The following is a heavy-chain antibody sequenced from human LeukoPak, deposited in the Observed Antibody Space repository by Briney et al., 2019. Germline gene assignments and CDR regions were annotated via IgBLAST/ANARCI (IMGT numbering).Heavy chain of an antibody. Sequence: SETLSLTCTVSGGSMTSYYWTWIRRPPMRGLEWIGHVHHSGSTNYDPSLMSRVTISIDTSKNQFSLNLRSVTAADAAVYYCARDVSMVRGVIGGDYWGQGTLVTVSS. CDR3: ARDVSMVRGVIGGDY. CDR2: VHHSGST. J-gene: IGHJ4*02. V-gene: IGHV4-59*01. CDR1: GGSMTSYY. D-gene: IGHD3-10*01.